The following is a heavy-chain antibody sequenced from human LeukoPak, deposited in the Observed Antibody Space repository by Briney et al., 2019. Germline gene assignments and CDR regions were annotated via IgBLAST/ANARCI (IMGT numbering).Heavy chain of an antibody. J-gene: IGHJ4*02. CDR1: GFTFSGSA. CDR3: TRHLGTYYYDSSGYYLDY. CDR2: IRSKANSYAT. Sequence: GGSLRLSCAASGFTFSGSAMHWVRQASGKGLEWVGRIRSKANSYATAYAASVKGRFTISRYDSKNTAYLQMNSLKTEDTAVYYCTRHLGTYYYDSSGYYLDYWGQGTLVTVSS. D-gene: IGHD3-22*01. V-gene: IGHV3-73*01.